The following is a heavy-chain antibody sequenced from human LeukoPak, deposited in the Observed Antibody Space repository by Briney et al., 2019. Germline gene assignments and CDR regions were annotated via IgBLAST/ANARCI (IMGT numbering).Heavy chain of an antibody. CDR2: ISYGGST. CDR3: PATSPSYVHD. V-gene: IGHV4-59*01. CDR1: GGSFSGSY. J-gene: IGHJ4*02. D-gene: IGHD4-11*01. Sequence: SETLCLTCTVPGGSFSGSYWSWLRQPPGKGLEWIGSISYGGSTTYNASLKNRATISVDASKTHFALQLNPFTAADTTLYYCPATSPSYVHDWGQRTLAT.